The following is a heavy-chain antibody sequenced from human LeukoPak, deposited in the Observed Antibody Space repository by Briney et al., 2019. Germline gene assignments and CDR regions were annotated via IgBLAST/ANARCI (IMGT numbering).Heavy chain of an antibody. V-gene: IGHV4-4*07. CDR2: IYTSGST. J-gene: IGHJ3*02. Sequence: PSETLSLTCTVSGGSISSYYWSWIRQPAGKGLEWIGRIYTSGSTNYNPSLKSRVTMSVDTSKNQFSLKLSSVTAADTAVYYCARDQSRAKPSPSSDDAFDIWGQGTMVTVSS. D-gene: IGHD2-2*01. CDR3: ARDQSRAKPSPSSDDAFDI. CDR1: GGSISSYY.